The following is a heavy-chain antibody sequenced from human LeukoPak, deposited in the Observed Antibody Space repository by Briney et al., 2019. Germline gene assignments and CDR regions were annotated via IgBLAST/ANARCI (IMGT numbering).Heavy chain of an antibody. CDR1: GGSFSGYY. J-gene: IGHJ3*02. D-gene: IGHD3-3*01. CDR3: ARASGYYGNAFDI. CDR2: INHSGST. V-gene: IGHV4-34*01. Sequence: SETLSLTCAVYGGSFSGYYWSWIRQPPGKGLECIGEINHSGSTNYNPSLKSRVTISVDTSKNQFSLKLSSVTAADTAVYYCARASGYYGNAFDIWGQGTMVTVSS.